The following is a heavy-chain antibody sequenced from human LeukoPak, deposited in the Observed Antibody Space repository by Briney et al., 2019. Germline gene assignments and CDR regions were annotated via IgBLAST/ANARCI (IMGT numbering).Heavy chain of an antibody. CDR1: GYSFTSYW. V-gene: IGHV5-51*01. D-gene: IGHD5-12*01. CDR3: ARQGEYSGYGDYPSDY. Sequence: GESLKISCKGSGYSFTSYWIGWVRQMPGKGLDWMGIIYPGDSDTRYSPSFQGQVTISADKSISTAYLQWSSLKASDTAMYYCARQGEYSGYGDYPSDYWGQGTLVTVSS. CDR2: IYPGDSDT. J-gene: IGHJ4*02.